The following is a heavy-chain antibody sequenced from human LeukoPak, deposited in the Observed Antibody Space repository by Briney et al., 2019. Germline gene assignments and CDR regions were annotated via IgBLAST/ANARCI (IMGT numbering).Heavy chain of an antibody. CDR3: AKGGPSIAAAARYFDY. CDR1: GLTFSSYG. D-gene: IGHD6-13*01. J-gene: IGHJ4*02. CDR2: TSYDGNNK. V-gene: IGHV3-30*18. Sequence: GGSLRLSCEASGLTFSSYGMHWVRQVPGKGLEWVTFTSYDGNNKYYADSVKGRFTISRDNSKNTLYLQMNSLRGEDTAVYYCAKGGPSIAAAARYFDYWGQGTLVTVSS.